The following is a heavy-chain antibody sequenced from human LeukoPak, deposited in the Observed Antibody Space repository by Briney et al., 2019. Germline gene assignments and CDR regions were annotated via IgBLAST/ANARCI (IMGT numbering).Heavy chain of an antibody. CDR1: GGSISNYY. J-gene: IGHJ4*02. CDR3: ARGNQLGYYDTSGYLDY. D-gene: IGHD3-22*01. CDR2: IYYSGST. V-gene: IGHV4-59*01. Sequence: SETLSLTCIVSGGSISNYYWSWIRQPPGKGLEWIGNIYYSGSTNYNPSLKSRVTISVDTSKNQFSLKLSSVTAADTAVYYCARGNQLGYYDTSGYLDYWGQGTLVTVSS.